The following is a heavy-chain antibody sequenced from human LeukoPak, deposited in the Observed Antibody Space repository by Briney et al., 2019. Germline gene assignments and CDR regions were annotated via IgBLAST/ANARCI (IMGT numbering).Heavy chain of an antibody. CDR3: ARDCTGGSCYSYYYYGMDV. V-gene: IGHV1-18*04. CDR2: ISAYNGNT. D-gene: IGHD2-15*01. CDR1: GYTFTSYG. J-gene: IGHJ6*04. Sequence: ASVKVSCKASGYTFTSYGISWVRQAPGQGLEGMGWISAYNGNTNYAQKLQGRGTMTTDTSTSTAYMELRSLRSDDTAVYYCARDCTGGSCYSYYYYGMDVWGKGTTVTVSS.